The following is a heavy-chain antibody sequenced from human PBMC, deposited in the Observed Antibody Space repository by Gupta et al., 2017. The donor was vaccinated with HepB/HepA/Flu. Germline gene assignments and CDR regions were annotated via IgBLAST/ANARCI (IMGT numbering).Heavy chain of an antibody. J-gene: IGHJ6*03. CDR2: IIPIFGTA. CDR1: GGTFSSYA. D-gene: IGHD3-3*01. V-gene: IGHV1-69*01. Sequence: QVQLVQSGAEVKKPGSSVKVSCKASGGTFSSYAISWVRQAPGQGLEWMGGIIPIFGTANYAQKFQGRVTITADESTSTAYMELSSLRSEDTAVYYCARTPLGYYDFWSGYYGYYYYYMDVWGKGTTVTVSS. CDR3: ARTPLGYYDFWSGYYGYYYYYMDV.